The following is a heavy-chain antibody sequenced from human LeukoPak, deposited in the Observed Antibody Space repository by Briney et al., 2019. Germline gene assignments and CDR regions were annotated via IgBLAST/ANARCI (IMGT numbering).Heavy chain of an antibody. Sequence: SETLSLTCTVSGGSISSSSYYWAWIRQPPGKGLEWIGSIHYSGSTYYNPSLQSRVTMSEDTSKKQFSLKLSSVTAADTAVYYCARLSSSWYQDWYFDLWGRGTLVTVSS. CDR2: IHYSGST. D-gene: IGHD6-13*01. CDR1: GGSISSSSYY. J-gene: IGHJ2*01. V-gene: IGHV4-39*07. CDR3: ARLSSSWYQDWYFDL.